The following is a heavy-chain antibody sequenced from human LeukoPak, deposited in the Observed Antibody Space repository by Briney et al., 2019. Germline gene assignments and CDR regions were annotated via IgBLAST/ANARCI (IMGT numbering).Heavy chain of an antibody. V-gene: IGHV4-4*09. CDR3: ARQVITFGGVIVPWAFDI. Sequence: PSETLSLTCTVSGGSISSYYWSWIRQPPGKGLEWIGYIYTSGSTNYNPSLKSRVTISVDTSKNQFSLKLSSVTAADTAVYYCARQVITFGGVIVPWAFDIWGQGTMVTVSS. J-gene: IGHJ3*02. CDR2: IYTSGST. CDR1: GGSISSYY. D-gene: IGHD3-16*02.